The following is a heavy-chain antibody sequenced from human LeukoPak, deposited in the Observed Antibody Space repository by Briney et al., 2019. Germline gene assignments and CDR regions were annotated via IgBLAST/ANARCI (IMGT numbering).Heavy chain of an antibody. V-gene: IGHV3-21*01. D-gene: IGHD3-10*01. CDR3: ARGSDLRFSYDY. CDR2: ISSSSSYI. CDR1: GFTFSSYS. Sequence: GGSLRLSCAVSGFTFSSYSMNWVRQAPGKGLEWVSSISSSSSYIYYADSVKGRFTISRDNAKNSLYLQMNSLRAEDTAVYYCARGSDLRFSYDYWGQGTLVTVSS. J-gene: IGHJ4*02.